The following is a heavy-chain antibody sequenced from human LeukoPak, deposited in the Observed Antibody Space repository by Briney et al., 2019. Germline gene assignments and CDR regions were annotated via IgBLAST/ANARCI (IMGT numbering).Heavy chain of an antibody. J-gene: IGHJ4*02. V-gene: IGHV3-66*02. Sequence: PGGSLRLSCAASGFTVSSNYMSWVRQAPGKGLEWVSVIYSAGRTYYADSVKGRFTISRDNSKNTLYLQMNSLRAEDTAVYYCARVPPNGAHFDYWGQGTLVTVSS. CDR1: GFTVSSNY. D-gene: IGHD4-17*01. CDR3: ARVPPNGAHFDY. CDR2: IYSAGRT.